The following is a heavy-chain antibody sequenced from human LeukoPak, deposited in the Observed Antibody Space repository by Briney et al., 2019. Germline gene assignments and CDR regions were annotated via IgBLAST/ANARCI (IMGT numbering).Heavy chain of an antibody. V-gene: IGHV3-74*01. CDR3: ARDWYYAIDY. CDR1: GFTFSSAW. D-gene: IGHD2-2*01. CDR2: INSDGSST. Sequence: GGSLRLSCAASGFTFSSAWMHWVRQAPGKGLVWVSRINSDGSSTIYADSVRGRFTISRDNAKNTLYLQMNSLRADDTAVYYCARDWYYAIDYWGQGTLVTVSS. J-gene: IGHJ4*02.